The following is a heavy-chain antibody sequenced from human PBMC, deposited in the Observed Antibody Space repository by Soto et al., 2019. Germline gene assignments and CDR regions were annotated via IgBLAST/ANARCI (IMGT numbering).Heavy chain of an antibody. CDR2: ISYDGSNK. J-gene: IGHJ4*02. V-gene: IGHV3-30-3*01. D-gene: IGHD4-17*01. Sequence: QVPLVESGGGVVQPGRSLRLSCAASGFTFSSYAMHWVRQAPGKGLEWVAVISYDGSNKYYADSVKGRFTISRDNSKNTLYLQMNSLRAEDTAVYYCARDQPDYGGNDYWGQGTLVTVSS. CDR1: GFTFSSYA. CDR3: ARDQPDYGGNDY.